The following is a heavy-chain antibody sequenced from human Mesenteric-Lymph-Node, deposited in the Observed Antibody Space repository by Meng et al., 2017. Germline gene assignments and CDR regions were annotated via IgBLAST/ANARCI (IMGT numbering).Heavy chain of an antibody. Sequence: QGQLVHSGAEVKKPGSSVKVSCKASGGSFSSYDISWVRQAPGQGLEWMGGIIPIFGTANYAQKFQGRVTMTADASTNTACMELSGLRSEDTAVYYCAKTDIGDGYYFDYWGQGTLVTVSS. D-gene: IGHD1-1*01. CDR2: IIPIFGTA. CDR1: GGSFSSYD. CDR3: AKTDIGDGYYFDY. V-gene: IGHV1-69*01. J-gene: IGHJ4*02.